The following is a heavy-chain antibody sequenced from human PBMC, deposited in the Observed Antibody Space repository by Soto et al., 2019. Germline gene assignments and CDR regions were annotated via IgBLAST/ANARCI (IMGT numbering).Heavy chain of an antibody. Sequence: SETLSLTCAVSGGSITRDNFFWNWIRQRPGKGLEWIGYIYHSGATYYNPSLRSRVVISIDKAKNHFPLNLTSVTAADTAVYYCAKFEYFVSSGFYYYSGIDVWGQGSSVPVSS. CDR2: IYHSGAT. J-gene: IGHJ6*02. CDR1: GGSITRDNFF. CDR3: AKFEYFVSSGFYYYSGIDV. D-gene: IGHD3-9*01. V-gene: IGHV4-31*11.